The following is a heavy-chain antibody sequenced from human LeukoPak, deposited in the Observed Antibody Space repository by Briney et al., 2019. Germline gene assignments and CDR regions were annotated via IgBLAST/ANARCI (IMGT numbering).Heavy chain of an antibody. CDR3: TTDSPLYSGNYYEVP. CDR1: GFIFSSYG. CDR2: IRFDGSNT. V-gene: IGHV3-30*02. J-gene: IGHJ5*02. Sequence: GSLRLSCAASGFIFSSYGMHWVRQAPGKGLEWVTFIRFDGSNTYYSDSVKGRFTISRDNSKNTLYLQMNSLKTEDTAVYYCTTDSPLYSGNYYEVPLGQGTLVTVSS. D-gene: IGHD1-26*01.